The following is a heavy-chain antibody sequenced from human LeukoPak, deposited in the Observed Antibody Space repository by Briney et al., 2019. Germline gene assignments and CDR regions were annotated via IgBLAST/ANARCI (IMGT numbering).Heavy chain of an antibody. D-gene: IGHD4-23*01. Sequence: PGGSLRLSCAASGFTFSNYWMSWVRQAPGKGLEWVADIKQDGSDKYYVDSVKGRFTISRDNAKNSLYLQMNSLRAEDTSVYYCARNYGGYPYWGQGTLVTVSS. CDR2: IKQDGSDK. CDR1: GFTFSNYW. CDR3: ARNYGGYPY. V-gene: IGHV3-7*02. J-gene: IGHJ4*02.